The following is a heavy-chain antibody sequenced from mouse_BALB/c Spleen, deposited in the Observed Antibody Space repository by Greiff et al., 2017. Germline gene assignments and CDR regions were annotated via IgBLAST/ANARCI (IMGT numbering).Heavy chain of an antibody. V-gene: IGHV14-4*02. CDR3: NADGSSPYYFDY. Sequence: EVQLVESGAELVRSGASVKLSCTASGFNIKDYYMHWVKQRPEQGLEWIGWIDPENGDTEYAPKFQGKATMTADTSSNTAYLQLSSLTSEDTAVYYCNADGSSPYYFDYWGQGTTLTVSS. J-gene: IGHJ2*01. CDR1: GFNIKDYY. D-gene: IGHD1-1*01. CDR2: IDPENGDT.